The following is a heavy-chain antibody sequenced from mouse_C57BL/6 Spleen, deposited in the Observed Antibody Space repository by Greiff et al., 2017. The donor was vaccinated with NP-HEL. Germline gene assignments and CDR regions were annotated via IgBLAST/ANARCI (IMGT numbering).Heavy chain of an antibody. CDR1: GYTFTSYW. J-gene: IGHJ2*01. V-gene: IGHV1-52*01. CDR2: IDPSDSAT. Sequence: QVQLQQPGAELVRPGSSVKLSCKASGYTFTSYWMHWVKQRPIQGLEWIGNIDPSDSATHYNQKFKDKATLTVDKSSSTAYMQLSSLTSEDSAVYYCAREEYDGSFDYWGQGTTLTVSS. D-gene: IGHD2-3*01. CDR3: AREEYDGSFDY.